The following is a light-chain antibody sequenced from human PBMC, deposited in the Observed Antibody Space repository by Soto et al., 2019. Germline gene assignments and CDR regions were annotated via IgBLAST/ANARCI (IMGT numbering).Light chain of an antibody. CDR2: DTS. CDR3: QQYNKWPPIT. V-gene: IGKV3-15*01. Sequence: EVVLTQSRATLSVSPGERATLACRASQSVSIKLAWYQQKPGQAPRLLIYDTSTRATGIPARFSGSGSGTEFTLTISSLQSEDFAVYYCQQYNKWPPITFGQGTRLEI. J-gene: IGKJ5*01. CDR1: QSVSIK.